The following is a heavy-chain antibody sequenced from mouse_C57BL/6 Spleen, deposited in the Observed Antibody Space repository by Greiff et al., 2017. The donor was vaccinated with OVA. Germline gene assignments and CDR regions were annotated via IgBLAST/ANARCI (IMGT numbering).Heavy chain of an antibody. CDR3: ARFYGYDRGYFDY. CDR1: GYTFTSYW. J-gene: IGHJ2*01. CDR2: IDPNSGGT. V-gene: IGHV1-72*01. Sequence: VQLQQPGAELVKPGASVKLSCKASGYTFTSYWMHWVKQRPGRGLEWIGRIDPNSGGTKYNEKFKSKATLTVDKPSSTAYMQLSSLTSEDSAVYYCARFYGYDRGYFDYWGQGTTLTVSS. D-gene: IGHD2-2*01.